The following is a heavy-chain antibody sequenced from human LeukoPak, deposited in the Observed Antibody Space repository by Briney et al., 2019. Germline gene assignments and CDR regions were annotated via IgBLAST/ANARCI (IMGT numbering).Heavy chain of an antibody. CDR1: GFTFSSYS. CDR3: AREGYGAGDDY. D-gene: IGHD4-17*01. V-gene: IGHV3-21*01. J-gene: IGHJ4*02. CDR2: ISSSSSYI. Sequence: GGSLRLSCAASGFTFSSYSMNWVRQAPGKGLEWVSSISSSSSYIYYADSVRSRFTISRDNAKNSLYLQMNSLRAEDTAVYYCAREGYGAGDDYWGQGTLVTVSS.